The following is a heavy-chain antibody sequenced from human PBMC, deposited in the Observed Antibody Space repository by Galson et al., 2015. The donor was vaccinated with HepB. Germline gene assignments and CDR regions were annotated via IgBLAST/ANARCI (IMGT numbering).Heavy chain of an antibody. D-gene: IGHD3-9*01. CDR3: AREMAHFDWLYIPDAPHWFDP. Sequence: SLRLSCAASGFTFSSYSMNWVRQAPGKGLEWVSYISSSSSTIYYADSVKGRFTISRDNAKNSLYLQMNSLRAEDTAVYYCAREMAHFDWLYIPDAPHWFDPWGQGTLVTVSS. V-gene: IGHV3-48*04. J-gene: IGHJ5*02. CDR1: GFTFSSYS. CDR2: ISSSSSTI.